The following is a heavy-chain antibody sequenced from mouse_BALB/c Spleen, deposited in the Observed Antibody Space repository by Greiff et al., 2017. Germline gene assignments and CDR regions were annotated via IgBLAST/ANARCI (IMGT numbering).Heavy chain of an antibody. CDR3: ARLVTTVVGGYFDV. CDR1: GFTFSSYA. D-gene: IGHD1-1*01. Sequence: EVKLMESGGGLVKPGGSLKLSCAASGFTFSSYAMSWVRQTPEKRLEWVATISSGGSYTYYPDSVKGRFTISRDNAKNTLYLQMSSLRSEDTAMYYCARLVTTVVGGYFDVWGAGTTVTVSS. V-gene: IGHV5-9-3*01. J-gene: IGHJ1*01. CDR2: ISSGGSYT.